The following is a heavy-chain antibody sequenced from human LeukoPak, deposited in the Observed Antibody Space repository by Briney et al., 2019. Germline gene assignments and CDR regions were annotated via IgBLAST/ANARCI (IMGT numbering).Heavy chain of an antibody. CDR1: GYTFTSYA. D-gene: IGHD6-13*01. CDR3: AIIAAADPVDY. J-gene: IGHJ4*02. V-gene: IGHV1-3*01. CDR2: INAGNGNT. Sequence: GASVKVSCKASGYTFTSYAMHWVRQAPGQRLEWMGWINAGNGNTKYSQKFQGRVTVTRDTSASTAYMELSSLRSEDTAVYYCAIIAAADPVDYWGQGTLVTVSS.